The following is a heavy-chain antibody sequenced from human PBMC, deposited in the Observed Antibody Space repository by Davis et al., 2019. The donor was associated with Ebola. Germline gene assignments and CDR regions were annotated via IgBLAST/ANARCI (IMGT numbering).Heavy chain of an antibody. Sequence: GSLRLSCAVSGGPTSSSNWWRWVRQPPGKGLEWIGEIHHSGSTNYNPSLKSRVTMFLDKSLNQFSLKMSSVTAADTAVYYCARVLFSVWNYEALDIWGQGTTVTVSS. J-gene: IGHJ3*02. D-gene: IGHD1-7*01. CDR2: IHHSGST. CDR3: ARVLFSVWNYEALDI. CDR1: GGPTSSSNW. V-gene: IGHV4-4*02.